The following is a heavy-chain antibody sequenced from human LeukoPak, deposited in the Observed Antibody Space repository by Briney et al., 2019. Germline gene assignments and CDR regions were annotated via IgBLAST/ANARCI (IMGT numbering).Heavy chain of an antibody. V-gene: IGHV1-2*02. J-gene: IGHJ3*02. Sequence: ASVKVSCKASGYTFTGYYMHWVRQAPGQGLEWMGWINPNSGGTNYAQKFQGRVTMTRDTSISTAYMELRSLRYDDTAVYYCARDDALGGSYHDAFDIWGQGTMVTVS. CDR1: GYTFTGYY. CDR2: INPNSGGT. D-gene: IGHD1-26*01. CDR3: ARDDALGGSYHDAFDI.